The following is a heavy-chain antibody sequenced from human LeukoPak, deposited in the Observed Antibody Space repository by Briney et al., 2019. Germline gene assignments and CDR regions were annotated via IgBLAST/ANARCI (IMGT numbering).Heavy chain of an antibody. D-gene: IGHD3-22*01. J-gene: IGHJ3*02. CDR1: GYTFSDYY. CDR2: IDPHSGGT. CDR3: AREYYDSSGRKHGFDI. V-gene: IGHV1-2*02. Sequence: GASVKVSCKASGYTFSDYYMHWVRQTTGQGLEWMGWIDPHSGGTNYAQRFQGRVTMTGDTSINTAYMELSRLRSDDTAVYYCAREYYDSSGRKHGFDIWGQGTMVTVSS.